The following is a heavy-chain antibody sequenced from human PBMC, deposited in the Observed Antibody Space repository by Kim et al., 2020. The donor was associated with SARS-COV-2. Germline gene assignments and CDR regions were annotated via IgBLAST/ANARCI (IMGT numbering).Heavy chain of an antibody. CDR3: APIVVVVPAAIP. J-gene: IGHJ5*02. CDR2: IYYSGST. V-gene: IGHV4-39*07. CDR1: GGSISSSSYY. Sequence: SETLSFTCTVSGGSISSSSYYWGWIRQPPGKGLEWIGSIYYSGSTYYNPSLKSRVTISVDTSKNQFSLKLSSVTAADTAVYYCAPIVVVVPAAIPWGQGTLVTVSS. D-gene: IGHD2-2*01.